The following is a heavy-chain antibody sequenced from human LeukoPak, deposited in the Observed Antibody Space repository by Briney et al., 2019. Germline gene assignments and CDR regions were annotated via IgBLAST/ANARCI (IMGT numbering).Heavy chain of an antibody. Sequence: PGRSLRLSCEASGFTFDDYGMHWVRQVPGKGLEWVSSISWNSASVGYVDSAKGRFTISRDNAKKTLYLQMNSLRAEDTALYYCAKDYGYSSSWYDYWGQGTLVTVSS. CDR1: GFTFDDYG. J-gene: IGHJ4*02. CDR3: AKDYGYSSSWYDY. D-gene: IGHD6-13*01. V-gene: IGHV3-9*01. CDR2: ISWNSASV.